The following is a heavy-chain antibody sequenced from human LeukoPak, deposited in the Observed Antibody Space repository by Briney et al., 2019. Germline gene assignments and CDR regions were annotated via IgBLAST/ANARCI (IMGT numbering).Heavy chain of an antibody. V-gene: IGHV4-39*01. CDR3: ARQGIVGTRRTTGYYMDV. CDR1: GGSISSSSYY. D-gene: IGHD2-21*01. Sequence: SGALSLTCTVSGGSISSSSYYWGWIRQPPGKGLEWIGSIYYTGSTYYNPSLKGRVTISVDTSTNQFSLKLSSVTAADTAVYYCARQGIVGTRRTTGYYMDVWGKGTTVTVSS. CDR2: IYYTGST. J-gene: IGHJ6*03.